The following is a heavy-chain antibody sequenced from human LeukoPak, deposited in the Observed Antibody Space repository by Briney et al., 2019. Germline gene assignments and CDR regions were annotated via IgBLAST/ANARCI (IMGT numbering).Heavy chain of an antibody. V-gene: IGHV3-30*03. J-gene: IGHJ4*02. D-gene: IGHD5-18*01. CDR2: FSYDGTSK. CDR3: AREVEYSISSLYFDY. Sequence: GGSLRLSCAATGFTFRDYPMHWVRQAPGKGLQWVAVFSYDGTSKYGDSVKGRFTISRENSKNTIHLQMDGLRPDDTAIYYCAREVEYSISSLYFDYWGQGALVTVSS. CDR1: GFTFRDYP.